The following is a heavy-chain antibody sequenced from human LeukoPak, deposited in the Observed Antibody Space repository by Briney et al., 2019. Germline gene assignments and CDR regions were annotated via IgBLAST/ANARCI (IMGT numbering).Heavy chain of an antibody. J-gene: IGHJ3*02. CDR3: AGTLVVVEAFDI. CDR2: IYHSGST. CDR1: GGSISSSNW. V-gene: IGHV4-4*02. D-gene: IGHD3-22*01. Sequence: SGTLSLTCAISGGSISSSNWWSWVRQPPGKGLEWIGEIYHSGSTNYNPSLKSRVTISVDKSKNQFSLKLSSVTAADTAVYYCAGTLVVVEAFDIWGQGTMVTVSS.